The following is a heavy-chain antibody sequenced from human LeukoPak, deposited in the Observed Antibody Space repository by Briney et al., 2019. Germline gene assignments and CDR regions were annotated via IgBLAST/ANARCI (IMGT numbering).Heavy chain of an antibody. CDR1: GGSISCSSYY. CDR3: AIQWRVSHWFDP. Sequence: SETLSLTCTGSGGSISCSSYYWGWIRQPPGKGLEWIGSIYYSGSTYYNPSLKSRVTISVDTSKNQFSLKLSSVTAADTAVYYCAIQWRVSHWFDPWDQGTLVTVSS. D-gene: IGHD3-16*01. CDR2: IYYSGST. V-gene: IGHV4-39*01. J-gene: IGHJ5*02.